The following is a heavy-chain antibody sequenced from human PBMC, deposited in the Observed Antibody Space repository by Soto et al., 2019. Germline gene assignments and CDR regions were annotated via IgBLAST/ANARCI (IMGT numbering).Heavy chain of an antibody. CDR1: GCSFSDYS. V-gene: IGHV3-7*01. CDR2: IKHDGGEE. CDR3: ARVYDDSRGPTKYRAFDF. D-gene: IGHD3-22*01. Sequence: HPGGSVRLSCAASGCSFSDYSMSWVRQSPGKGLEGVANIKHDGGEEDYADSVKGRLTISRDNAKNSLYLQMNSLRAEDTAVYYCARVYDDSRGPTKYRAFDFWGQGTMVTVSS. J-gene: IGHJ3*01.